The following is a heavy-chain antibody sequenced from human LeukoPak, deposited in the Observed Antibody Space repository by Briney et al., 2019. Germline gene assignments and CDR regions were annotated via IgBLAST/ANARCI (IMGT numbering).Heavy chain of an antibody. CDR2: INHSGNT. CDR1: GGSFSDYY. D-gene: IGHD1-1*01. CDR3: ARVPLERRSTFDI. Sequence: PSETLSLTCAVSGGSFSDYYWSWIRQPPGKGLEWIGEINHSGNTNYSPSLKSRVTISVDTSKNQFSLKLGSVTAADTAVYYCARVPLERRSTFDIWGQGTMVTVSS. J-gene: IGHJ3*02. V-gene: IGHV4-34*01.